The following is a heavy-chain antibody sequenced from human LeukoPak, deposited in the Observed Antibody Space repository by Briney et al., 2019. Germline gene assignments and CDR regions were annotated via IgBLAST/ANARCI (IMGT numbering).Heavy chain of an antibody. J-gene: IGHJ4*02. D-gene: IGHD2-15*01. CDR3: ARDNTYCSGSRCYDRFDY. Sequence: GGSLRLSCAASGFTFSSYAMHWVRQAPGKGLEWVSMIYPNGNTFYTDSVKGRFTISRDNSKNTLDLQMSSLRAEDTAVYYCARDNTYCSGSRCYDRFDYWGQGTLVTVSS. V-gene: IGHV3-66*01. CDR2: IYPNGNT. CDR1: GFTFSSYA.